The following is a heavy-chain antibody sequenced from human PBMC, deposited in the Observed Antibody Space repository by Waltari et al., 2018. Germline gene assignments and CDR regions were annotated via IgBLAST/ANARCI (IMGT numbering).Heavy chain of an antibody. J-gene: IGHJ6*03. V-gene: IGHV3-30-3*01. CDR3: ARGGVATYYYYYMDV. D-gene: IGHD2-15*01. Sequence: QVQLVESGGGVVQPGRSLRLSCAASGFTFSSYAMHWVRQAPGKGLGWVAVISYDVSNKCYADSVKGRFTISRDNSKNTLYLQMNSLRAEDTAVYYCARGGVATYYYYYMDVWGKGTTVTVSS. CDR1: GFTFSSYA. CDR2: ISYDVSNK.